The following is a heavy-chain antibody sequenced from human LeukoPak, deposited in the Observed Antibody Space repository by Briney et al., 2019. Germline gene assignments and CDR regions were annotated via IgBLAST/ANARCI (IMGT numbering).Heavy chain of an antibody. D-gene: IGHD1-1*01. Sequence: ASVKVSCKSSGYRLTSYFMHWVRQAPGHGLEWMGVITPSGDGTSYTQKFQGRVTMTRDMSTNTDFMELTSLRSEDSALYFCTREFPSTGYFDYWGQGTLVTVSS. CDR3: TREFPSTGYFDY. J-gene: IGHJ4*02. V-gene: IGHV1-46*01. CDR2: ITPSGDGT. CDR1: GYRLTSYF.